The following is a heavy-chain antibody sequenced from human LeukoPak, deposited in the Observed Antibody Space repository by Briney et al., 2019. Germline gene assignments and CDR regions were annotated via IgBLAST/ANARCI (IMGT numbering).Heavy chain of an antibody. CDR2: INTYNGDT. Sequence: ASVKVSCKASGYTFTNYGISWVRQAPGQGLEWMGWINTYNGDTNYAQNLQARVTMTTDTSTTTVYMELRSLRSDDTAVYYCARGYNFDNGGNDYWGQGTLVTVSS. CDR1: GYTFTNYG. V-gene: IGHV1-18*01. D-gene: IGHD1-20*01. J-gene: IGHJ4*02. CDR3: ARGYNFDNGGNDY.